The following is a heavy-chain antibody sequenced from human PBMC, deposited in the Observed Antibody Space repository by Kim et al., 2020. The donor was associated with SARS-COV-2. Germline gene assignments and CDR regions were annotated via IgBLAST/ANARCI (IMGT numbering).Heavy chain of an antibody. CDR1: GGSFSGYY. D-gene: IGHD3-22*01. V-gene: IGHV4-34*01. J-gene: IGHJ5*02. CDR2: INHSGST. CDR3: ARGYYDSGGYYYWSSRHWFAP. Sequence: SETLSLTCAVYGGSFSGYYWSWIRQPPGKGLEWIGEINHSGSTNYNPSLKSRVTISVDTSKNQFSLKLSSVTAADTAVYYCARGYYDSGGYYYWSSRHWFAPWGQGTLVTVSS.